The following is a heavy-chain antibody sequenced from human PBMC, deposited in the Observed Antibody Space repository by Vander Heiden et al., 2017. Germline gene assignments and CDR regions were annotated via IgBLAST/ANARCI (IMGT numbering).Heavy chain of an antibody. J-gene: IGHJ4*01. Sequence: EVQALASGGGLVRSGGSRRLSCAASGLPFSVFAMAWVLQAPGKGLEWVSGFSASGESIYYADSVRGRFTISRDNSKNTISLQMNSLRSEDTAVYYCAKDAFGQPKYYFDYWGLGTLVTVSS. CDR3: AKDAFGQPKYYFDY. D-gene: IGHD3-16*01. V-gene: IGHV3-23*01. CDR1: GLPFSVFA. CDR2: FSASGESI.